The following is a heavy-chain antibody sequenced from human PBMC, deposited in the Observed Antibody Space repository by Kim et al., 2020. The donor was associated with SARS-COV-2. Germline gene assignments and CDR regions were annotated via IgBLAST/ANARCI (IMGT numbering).Heavy chain of an antibody. CDR2: ISYDGSNK. D-gene: IGHD1-26*01. CDR3: AKDREWELGLNGMDV. Sequence: GGSLRLSCAASGFTFSSYGMHWVRQAPGKGLEWVAVISYDGSNKYYADSVKGRFTISRDNSKNTLYLQMNSLRAEDTAVYYCAKDREWELGLNGMDVWGQGTTVTVSS. V-gene: IGHV3-30*18. J-gene: IGHJ6*02. CDR1: GFTFSSYG.